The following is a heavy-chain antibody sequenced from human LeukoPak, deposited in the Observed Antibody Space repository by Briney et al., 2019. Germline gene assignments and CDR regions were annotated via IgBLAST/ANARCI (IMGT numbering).Heavy chain of an antibody. V-gene: IGHV6-1*01. CDR2: TYYRSKWYN. J-gene: IGHJ4*02. D-gene: IGHD3-10*01. CDR3: ARSMVRGPEYYFDY. CDR1: GGSVSSNSAA. Sequence: QTLSLTCSISGGSVSSNSAAWNWIRQSPSRGLEWLGRTYYRSKWYNDYAVSVKSRITINPDTSKNQFSLQLNSVTPEDTAVYYCARSMVRGPEYYFDYWGQGTLVTVSS.